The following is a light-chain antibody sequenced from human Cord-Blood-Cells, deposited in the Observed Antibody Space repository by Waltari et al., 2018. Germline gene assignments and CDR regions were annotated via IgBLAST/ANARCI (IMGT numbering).Light chain of an antibody. V-gene: IGLV2-23*01. CDR2: EGS. J-gene: IGLJ1*01. CDR3: CSYAGSSAYV. Sequence: QSALTQPASVSGSPGQSITISCTGTSSDVGSYNLVSWYQQHPGKAPKLMIYEGSKRPSRVSKRFDGSKSGNTASLTISGLQAEDEADYYCCSYAGSSAYVFGTGTKVTVL. CDR1: SSDVGSYNL.